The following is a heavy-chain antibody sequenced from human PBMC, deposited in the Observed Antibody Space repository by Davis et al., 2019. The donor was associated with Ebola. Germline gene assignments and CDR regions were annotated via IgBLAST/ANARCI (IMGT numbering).Heavy chain of an antibody. D-gene: IGHD3-10*01. V-gene: IGHV3-23*03. J-gene: IGHJ4*02. CDR1: GFAFASYS. CDR2: LWSGGLNK. Sequence: GESLKISCAASGFAFASYSMNWVRQAPGKGPEWVSGLWSGGLNKYYADSVKGRFTISRDNSKNTLYLQMNSLRAEDTAVYYCAREGLGSDRYFDYWGQGTLVTVSS. CDR3: AREGLGSDRYFDY.